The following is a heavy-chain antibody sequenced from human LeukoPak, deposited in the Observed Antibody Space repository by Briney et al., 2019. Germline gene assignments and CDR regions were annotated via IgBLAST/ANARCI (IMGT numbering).Heavy chain of an antibody. Sequence: GGSLRLSCAASGLTFSSYAMSWVRQAPGKGLEWVSAMSGSSGTTYYADSVKGRFTFSRDNSKNTLYLQMNSLRAEDSAIYYCAKDHASYCGGDCYSDHWGQGTLVTVSS. J-gene: IGHJ4*02. V-gene: IGHV3-23*01. CDR3: AKDHASYCGGDCYSDH. D-gene: IGHD2-21*02. CDR2: MSGSSGTT. CDR1: GLTFSSYA.